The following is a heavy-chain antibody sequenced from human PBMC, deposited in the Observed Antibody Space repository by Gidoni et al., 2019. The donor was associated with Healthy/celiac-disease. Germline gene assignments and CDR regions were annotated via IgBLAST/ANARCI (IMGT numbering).Heavy chain of an antibody. V-gene: IGHV3-23*01. CDR2: ISGSGGST. CDR1: GFTFSSYA. CDR3: AKSMSMATIDCVGDY. J-gene: IGHJ4*02. D-gene: IGHD5-12*01. Sequence: EVQLLESGGGLVQPGGSLRLSCAASGFTFSSYARSWVRQAPGKGLEWVAAISGSGGSTYYADSVKGRFTISRDNSKNTLYLQMNSLRAEDTAVYYCAKSMSMATIDCVGDYWGQGTLVTVSS.